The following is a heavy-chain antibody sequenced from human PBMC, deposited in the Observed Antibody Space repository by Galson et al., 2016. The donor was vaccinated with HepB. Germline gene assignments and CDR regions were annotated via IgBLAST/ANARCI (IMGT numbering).Heavy chain of an antibody. D-gene: IGHD2-2*01. J-gene: IGHJ6*02. CDR2: LNWNGGRT. Sequence: SLRLSCAASGVTLSEAWMNWVRQAPGKGLEWVSGLNWNGGRTGYVDSVKGRFTISRDNAKNSLYLQMNSLRVEDTARYYCARGGYCSSTRCQDNYYYYGMDVWGQGTTVTVSS. CDR1: GVTLSEAW. V-gene: IGHV3-20*04. CDR3: ARGGYCSSTRCQDNYYYYGMDV.